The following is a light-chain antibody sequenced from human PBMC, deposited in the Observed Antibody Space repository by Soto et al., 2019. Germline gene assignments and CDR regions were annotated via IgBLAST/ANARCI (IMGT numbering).Light chain of an antibody. CDR3: QQRSNWPRMYT. V-gene: IGKV3-11*01. CDR1: QSVSSY. CDR2: DAS. Sequence: EIVLTQSPATLSLSPGERATLSCRASQSVSSYLAWYQQKPGQAPRLLIYDASNRATGIPARFSGSGSGTDFAITISSLELEYFAVYYCQQRSNWPRMYTFGQGTKLEIK. J-gene: IGKJ2*01.